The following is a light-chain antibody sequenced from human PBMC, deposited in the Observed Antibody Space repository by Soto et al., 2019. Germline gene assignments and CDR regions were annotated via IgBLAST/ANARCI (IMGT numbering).Light chain of an antibody. CDR2: AAS. J-gene: IGKJ5*01. Sequence: DIELTQSPSFLSASVGDRVTITCRASQSTNSFLASYQQTPRKAPNLLTYAASTLQTGVPSRFSGSESGTEFTLTISSLQPEDFATYYCQQLNSYPITFGQGTRLEIK. CDR3: QQLNSYPIT. V-gene: IGKV1-9*01. CDR1: QSTNSF.